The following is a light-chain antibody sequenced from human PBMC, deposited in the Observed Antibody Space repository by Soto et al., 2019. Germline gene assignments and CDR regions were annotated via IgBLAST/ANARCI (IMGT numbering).Light chain of an antibody. V-gene: IGKV1-5*01. CDR1: QSISSW. J-gene: IGKJ5*01. CDR3: QHRAIWPVS. CDR2: DAS. Sequence: DIQMTQSPSTLSASVGDRVTITCRASQSISSWLAWYQQRQGKAPKILIYDASSLESGVPSRFSGSGSATDFTLPITRLEPEDFQVYYCQHRAIWPVSFGQGTRLEIK.